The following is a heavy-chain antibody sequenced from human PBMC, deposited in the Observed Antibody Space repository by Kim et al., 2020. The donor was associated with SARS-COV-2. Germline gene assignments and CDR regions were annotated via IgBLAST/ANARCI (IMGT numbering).Heavy chain of an antibody. CDR3: AKGGALYDYVWGSYRYPYFDY. J-gene: IGHJ4*02. CDR1: GFTFSSYA. CDR2: ISGSGGST. D-gene: IGHD3-16*02. V-gene: IGHV3-23*01. Sequence: GGSLRLSCAASGFTFSSYAMSWVRQAPGKGLEWVSAISGSGGSTYYADSVKGRFTISRDNSKNTLYLQMNSLRAEDTAVYYCAKGGALYDYVWGSYRYPYFDYWGQGTLVTVSS.